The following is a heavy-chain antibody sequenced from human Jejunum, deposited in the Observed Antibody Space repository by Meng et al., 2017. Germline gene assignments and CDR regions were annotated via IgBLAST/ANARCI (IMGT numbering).Heavy chain of an antibody. D-gene: IGHD2-8*01. V-gene: IGHV4-4*02. Sequence: VQLQECGPGLVKPWAPLSLTCAGSGDSISSSYWWSWVRQSPGKGLEWIGEIYHSGTTNYNPSLKSRVTFSVDKSKNQFSLNLSSVTAADTAVYFCARDFEALNGVWGQGTLVTVSS. J-gene: IGHJ1*01. CDR2: IYHSGTT. CDR1: GDSISSSYW. CDR3: ARDFEALNGV.